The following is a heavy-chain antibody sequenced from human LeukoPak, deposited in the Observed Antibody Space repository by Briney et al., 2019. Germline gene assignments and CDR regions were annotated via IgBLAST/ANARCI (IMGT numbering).Heavy chain of an antibody. CDR1: GGSISSSSYY. J-gene: IGHJ5*02. CDR2: IYYSGST. D-gene: IGHD1-26*01. Sequence: SETLSLTCTVSGGSISSSSYYWGWIRQPPGKGLEWIGSIYYSGSTYYNPSLKSRVTISVDTSKNQFSLKLSSVTAADTAVYYCARQRSIVGANWFDPWGQGTLVTVSS. V-gene: IGHV4-39*01. CDR3: ARQRSIVGANWFDP.